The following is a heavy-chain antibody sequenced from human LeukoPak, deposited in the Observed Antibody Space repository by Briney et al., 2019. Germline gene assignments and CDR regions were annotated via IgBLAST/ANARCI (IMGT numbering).Heavy chain of an antibody. CDR3: ALMGKGLADY. D-gene: IGHD2-8*01. V-gene: IGHV3-30*03. CDR1: GFTFSSYG. CDR2: ISYDGSNK. J-gene: IGHJ4*02. Sequence: GRSLRLSCAASGFTFSSYGMHWVRQAPGKGLEWVAVISYDGSNKYYADSVKGRFTISRDNSKNTLYLQMNSLRAEDTAVYYCALMGKGLADYWGQGTLVTVSS.